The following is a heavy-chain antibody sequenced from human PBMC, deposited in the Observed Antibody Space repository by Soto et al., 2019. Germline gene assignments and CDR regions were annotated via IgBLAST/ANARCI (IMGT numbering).Heavy chain of an antibody. J-gene: IGHJ4*02. CDR3: ARGRHWLDY. CDR1: GGSVSPYY. D-gene: IGHD6-19*01. Sequence: QVQLQESGPGLVKPSETVSLTCTVSGGSVSPYYWTWVRRPPGKGLEWIAYIYYDGTTNYNPSLRSLVTISLDTSKNQFSWRLTSVTAADTAVYYCARGRHWLDYWGQGTLLTVSS. CDR2: IYYDGTT. V-gene: IGHV4-59*02.